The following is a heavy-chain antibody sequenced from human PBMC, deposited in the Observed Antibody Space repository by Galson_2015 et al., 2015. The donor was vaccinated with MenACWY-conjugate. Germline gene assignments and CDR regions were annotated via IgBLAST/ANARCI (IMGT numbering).Heavy chain of an antibody. CDR2: ISESGGTT. V-gene: IGHV3-23*01. J-gene: IGHJ5*02. CDR1: GLTFNSYA. D-gene: IGHD1-26*01. CDR3: ASGGSYPRRFLNWFDP. Sequence: SLRLSCAASGLTFNSYAMCWVRQAPGKGLEWVSTISESGGTTFYADSVKGRFTISRDNSKNTLHLQMNSPRAEDTAVYYCASGGSYPRRFLNWFDPWGQGTLVTVSS.